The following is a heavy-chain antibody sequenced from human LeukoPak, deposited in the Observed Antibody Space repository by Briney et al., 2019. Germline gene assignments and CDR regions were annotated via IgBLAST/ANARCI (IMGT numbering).Heavy chain of an antibody. J-gene: IGHJ4*02. Sequence: SETLSLTCTVSGGSISSSNYYCGWIRQPPGKGLEWIASIYYSGSTYSNPSLKSRVTISVDTSKNQCSLKVTSVTAADTAVYYSARGSSPQPFDYWGQGTLVTVSS. CDR3: ARGSSPQPFDY. V-gene: IGHV4-39*07. D-gene: IGHD1-26*01. CDR2: IYYSGST. CDR1: GGSISSSNYY.